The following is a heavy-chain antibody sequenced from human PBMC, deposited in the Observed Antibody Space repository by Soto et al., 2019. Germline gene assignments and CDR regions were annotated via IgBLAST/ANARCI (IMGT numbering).Heavy chain of an antibody. CDR2: IKQDGSEK. CDR3: ARASHYDSYACDI. D-gene: IGHD3-22*01. Sequence: EVQLVESGGGLVQPGGSLRLSCAASGFTFSSYWISWVRQAPGTGLECVANIKQDGSEKYYVDSVKGGFTISRDNAKTSLYLQMNSLRAEDTAVYYCARASHYDSYACDIWGQGTMVTVSS. J-gene: IGHJ3*02. CDR1: GFTFSSYW. V-gene: IGHV3-7*03.